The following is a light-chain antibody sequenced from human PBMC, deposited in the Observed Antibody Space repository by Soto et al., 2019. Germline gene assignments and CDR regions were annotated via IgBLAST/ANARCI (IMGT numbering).Light chain of an antibody. CDR2: EVN. V-gene: IGLV2-23*02. CDR3: CSYTGSSTFEV. Sequence: LTQPASVSGSPGQSITMSCTGTDSDVGTYNLVSWYQHHPGKAPKLMIYEVNRRPSGVSNRFSGSKSGNTASLTISGLQAEDEGDYYCCSYTGSSTFEVFGTGTKVT. J-gene: IGLJ1*01. CDR1: DSDVGTYNL.